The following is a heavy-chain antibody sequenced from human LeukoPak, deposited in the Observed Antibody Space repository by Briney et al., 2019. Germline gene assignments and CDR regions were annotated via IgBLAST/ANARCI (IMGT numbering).Heavy chain of an antibody. CDR3: ARVYDFWSNYYDH. Sequence: KASETLSLTCSVSGGSISSSSYYWGWIRQPPGRGLEWIGSIFYSGSTYYNPSLKSRVTISVDTSKNQFSLKVRSVTAADTAVYYCARVYDFWSNYYDHWGQGTLVTVSS. CDR1: GGSISSSSYY. J-gene: IGHJ4*02. D-gene: IGHD3-3*01. CDR2: IFYSGST. V-gene: IGHV4-39*07.